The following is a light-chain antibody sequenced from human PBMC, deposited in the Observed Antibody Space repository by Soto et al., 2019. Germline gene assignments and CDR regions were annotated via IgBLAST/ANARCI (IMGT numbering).Light chain of an antibody. CDR2: AAT. CDR3: QQYSVYPLT. CDR1: QAISKY. Sequence: DIQMTQSPSSLSASVGDSVTITCRASQAISKYVAWFQHKPGKAPKSLIHAATRLQSGVPSKFSGSGSGTDFNLNITSLQPEDFATYYCQQYSVYPLTFGGGTKVEIK. J-gene: IGKJ4*01. V-gene: IGKV1-16*02.